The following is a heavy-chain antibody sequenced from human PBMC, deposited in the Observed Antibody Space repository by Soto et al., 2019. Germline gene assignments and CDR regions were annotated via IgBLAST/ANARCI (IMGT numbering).Heavy chain of an antibody. D-gene: IGHD6-19*01. J-gene: IGHJ6*02. CDR3: AKDLSYSSGWQVGSGYYYGMDV. CDR2: ISYDGSNK. CDR1: GFTFSSYG. V-gene: IGHV3-30*18. Sequence: GGSLRLSCAASGFTFSSYGMHWVHQAPGKGLEWVAVISYDGSNKYYADSVKGRFTISRDNSKNTLYLQMNSLRAEDTAVYYCAKDLSYSSGWQVGSGYYYGMDVWGQGTTVTVSS.